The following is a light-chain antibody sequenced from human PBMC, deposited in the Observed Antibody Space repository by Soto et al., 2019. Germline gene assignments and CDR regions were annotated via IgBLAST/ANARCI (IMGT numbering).Light chain of an antibody. CDR1: TGEVTSGYY. J-gene: IGLJ3*02. CDR2: STS. Sequence: QAVVTQEPSLTVSPGGTAPPPVPSRTGEVTSGYYPNWFQQKPGQAPRALIYSTSNKHSWTPARFSGSLLGGKAALTLSGVQPEDEAEYYCLLYYGGAQLDWVFGGGTKLTVL. V-gene: IGLV7-43*01. CDR3: LLYYGGAQLDWV.